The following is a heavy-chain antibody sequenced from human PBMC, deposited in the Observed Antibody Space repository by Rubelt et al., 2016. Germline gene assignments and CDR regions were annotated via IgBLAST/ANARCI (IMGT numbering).Heavy chain of an antibody. J-gene: IGHJ4*02. V-gene: IGHV3-30*04. CDR2: ISYDGSNK. Sequence: QVQLVESGGGVVQPGRSLRLSCAASGYTFSSYAMHWVRQAPGKELEWVAVISYDGSNKYYADSVKGRFTISRDNSKNTLYLQMNSLRAEDTAVYYCAREITPADLDWGQGTLVTVSS. D-gene: IGHD2-2*01. CDR3: AREITPADLD. CDR1: GYTFSSYA.